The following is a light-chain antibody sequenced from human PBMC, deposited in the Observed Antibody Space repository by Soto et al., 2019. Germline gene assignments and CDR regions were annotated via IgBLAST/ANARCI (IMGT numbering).Light chain of an antibody. CDR1: SANIGENT. CDR2: SDN. V-gene: IGLV1-44*01. Sequence: QSVLTRPPSVSATPGQRVTISCSGGSANIGENTVNWYRQVPGTAPKCLIYSDNQRPSGVPDRFSGSKSGTSASLAISGLQSEDEAHYYCAVWDDSLDGWVFGGGTKVTVL. J-gene: IGLJ3*02. CDR3: AVWDDSLDGWV.